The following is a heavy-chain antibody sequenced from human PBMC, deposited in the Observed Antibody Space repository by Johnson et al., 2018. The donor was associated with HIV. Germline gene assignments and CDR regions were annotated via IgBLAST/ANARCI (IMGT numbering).Heavy chain of an antibody. V-gene: IGHV3-74*03. CDR3: ARDMLGNSDDAFDI. CDR1: Y. J-gene: IGHJ3*02. CDR2: INSDGGST. D-gene: IGHD3-10*02. Sequence: YMGWVRQAPGKGLEWVSRINSDGGSTAYADSVKGRFTISRENTKDTLSLQMNSLRAEDTAVYYCARDMLGNSDDAFDIWGQGTMVIVSS.